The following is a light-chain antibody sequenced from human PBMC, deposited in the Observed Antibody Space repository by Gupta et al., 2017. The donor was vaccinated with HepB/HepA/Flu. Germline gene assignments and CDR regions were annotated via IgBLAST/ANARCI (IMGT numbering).Light chain of an antibody. J-gene: IGKJ4*01. V-gene: IGKV2-28*01. CDR2: LGS. CDR3: WQAVPTPLS. Sequence: DIVMTQSPLSLPVTPGEPSSISCRSSQSLLHSNGYNSLDWYLQKPGRSPQLLLYLGSNRAFAVLDRISGSSSARAFTLMIIRVVAADVGVYYCWQAVPTPLSFGGGTKVEIK. CDR1: QSLLHSNGYNS.